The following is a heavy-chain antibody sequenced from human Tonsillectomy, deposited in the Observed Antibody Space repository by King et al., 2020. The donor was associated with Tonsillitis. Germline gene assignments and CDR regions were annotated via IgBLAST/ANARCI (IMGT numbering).Heavy chain of an antibody. D-gene: IGHD3-22*01. J-gene: IGHJ3*02. Sequence: VQLVESGGGLVQPGGSLRLSCAASGFTFSSYSMNWVRQAPGKGLEWVSYISSSSSTIYYADSVKGRFAISRDNAKNSLYLQMNSLRAEDTAVYYCARVLTMIVVGDAFDIWGQGTMVTVSS. CDR1: GFTFSSYS. CDR2: ISSSSSTI. CDR3: ARVLTMIVVGDAFDI. V-gene: IGHV3-48*01.